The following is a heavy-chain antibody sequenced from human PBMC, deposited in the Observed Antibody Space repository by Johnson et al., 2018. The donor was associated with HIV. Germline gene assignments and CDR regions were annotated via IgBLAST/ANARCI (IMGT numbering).Heavy chain of an antibody. Sequence: VQLVESGGGSVQPGGSLRLSCAAAGFSISNYDMHWVRQVTGKRLERGAGSETSGDTDELGSAKGSFSISRENAKNSLYLQVNSLRAGDTALYYCARGSYDGDAFDIWGQGTMVTVSS. J-gene: IGHJ3*02. V-gene: IGHV3-13*01. D-gene: IGHD1-26*01. CDR1: GFSISNYD. CDR3: ARGSYDGDAFDI. CDR2: SETSGDT.